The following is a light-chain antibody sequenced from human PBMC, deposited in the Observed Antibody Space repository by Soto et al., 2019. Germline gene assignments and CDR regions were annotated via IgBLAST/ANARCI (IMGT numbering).Light chain of an antibody. Sequence: DIQLTQSPSSLSASVGDRVTITCRASQNINGYLAWYQQKPGKAPKLPIYWASSLISGVPSRFTGGESGTEFTLTISSLQPDDFATYYCQQYSAYPLTFGGGTKVDIK. CDR1: QNINGY. J-gene: IGKJ4*01. CDR3: QQYSAYPLT. CDR2: WAS. V-gene: IGKV1-5*03.